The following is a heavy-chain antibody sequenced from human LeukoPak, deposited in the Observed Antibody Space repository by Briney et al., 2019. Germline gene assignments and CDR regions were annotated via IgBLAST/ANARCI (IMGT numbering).Heavy chain of an antibody. V-gene: IGHV1-18*01. Sequence: GASVKVSCKASGYTFTNHGINWVRQAPGQGLEWMGWISAYNGNTNYAQKVQGRVTMTADTSTSTAYMELRSLRSDDTAVYYCARVDGRYCSSTSCDAWDQWGQGTQVTVSS. J-gene: IGHJ4*02. CDR3: ARVDGRYCSSTSCDAWDQ. D-gene: IGHD2-2*01. CDR1: GYTFTNHG. CDR2: ISAYNGNT.